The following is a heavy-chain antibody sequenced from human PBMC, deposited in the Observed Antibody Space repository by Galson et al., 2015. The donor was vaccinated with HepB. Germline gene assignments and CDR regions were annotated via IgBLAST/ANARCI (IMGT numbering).Heavy chain of an antibody. CDR1: GFTFTTKD. D-gene: IGHD6-13*01. CDR2: ISGSGNKT. V-gene: IGHV3-23*01. J-gene: IGHJ5*02. CDR3: AKEYSSSSVDP. Sequence: SLRLSCAASGFTFTTKDMSWVRQAPGKGLKWVSGISGSGNKTYYADSVKGRFTISRDNSKNTLYLQMNSLRAEDTAVYYCAKEYSSSSVDPWGQGTLVTVSS.